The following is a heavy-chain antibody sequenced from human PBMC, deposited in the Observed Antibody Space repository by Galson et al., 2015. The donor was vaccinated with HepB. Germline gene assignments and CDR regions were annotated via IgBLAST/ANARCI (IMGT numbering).Heavy chain of an antibody. CDR1: GFTFSSYW. J-gene: IGHJ6*02. V-gene: IGHV3-7*03. CDR2: IKQDGSEK. Sequence: SLRLSCAASGFTFSSYWMSWVRQAPGKGLEWVANIKQDGSEKYYVDSVKGRFTISRDNAKNSLYLQMNSLRAEDTAVYYCARVQADYYGSAYGMDVWGQGTTVTVSS. D-gene: IGHD3-10*01. CDR3: ARVQADYYGSAYGMDV.